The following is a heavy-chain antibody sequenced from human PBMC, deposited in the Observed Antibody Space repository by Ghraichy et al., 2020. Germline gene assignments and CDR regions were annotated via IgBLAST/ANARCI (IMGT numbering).Heavy chain of an antibody. V-gene: IGHV3-7*03. Sequence: GGSLRLSCAASGFTFSSYWMSWVRQAPGKGLEWVANIKQDGSEKYYVDSVKGRFTISRDNAKNSLYLQMNSLRAEDTAVYYCARSDDYVWGSYRFPDYWGQGTLVTVSS. CDR1: GFTFSSYW. CDR2: IKQDGSEK. D-gene: IGHD3-16*02. J-gene: IGHJ4*02. CDR3: ARSDDYVWGSYRFPDY.